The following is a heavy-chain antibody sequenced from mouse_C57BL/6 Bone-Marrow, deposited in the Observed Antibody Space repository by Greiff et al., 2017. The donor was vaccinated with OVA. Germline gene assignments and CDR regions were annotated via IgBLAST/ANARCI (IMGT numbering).Heavy chain of an antibody. J-gene: IGHJ4*01. D-gene: IGHD2-4*01. CDR1: GYTFTDYN. V-gene: IGHV1-18*01. CDR2: INPNNGGT. Sequence: EVQLQQSGPELVKPGASVKIPCKASGYTFTDYNMDWVKQSHGKSLEWIGDINPNNGGTIYNQKFKGKATLTVDKSSSTAYMELNSLTSEDSAVYYCARRGLRSYAMDYWGQGTSVTVSS. CDR3: ARRGLRSYAMDY.